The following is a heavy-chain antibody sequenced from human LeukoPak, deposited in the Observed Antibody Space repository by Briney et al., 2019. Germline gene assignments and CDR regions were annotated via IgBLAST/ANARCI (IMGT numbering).Heavy chain of an antibody. CDR2: IYTSGST. D-gene: IGHD3-22*01. Sequence: SETLSLTCTVSGGSISSYYWSWIRQPPGKGLEWIGYIYTSGSTNYDPSLKSRATISVDTSKNQFSLKLTSVTTADTAVYYCARSTPRGGGYYYAFDYWGQGILVTVSS. V-gene: IGHV4-4*09. J-gene: IGHJ4*02. CDR1: GGSISSYY. CDR3: ARSTPRGGGYYYAFDY.